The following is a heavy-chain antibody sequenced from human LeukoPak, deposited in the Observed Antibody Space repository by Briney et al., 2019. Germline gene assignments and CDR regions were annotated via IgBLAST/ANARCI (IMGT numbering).Heavy chain of an antibody. J-gene: IGHJ4*02. Sequence: SETLSLTCAVSGYSISSGYYWGWIRQPPGKGLEWIGSTYHSGSTYYNPSLKSRVTISVDTSKNQFSLKLSSVTAADTAVYYCARGLTGIAARSFDYWSQGTLVTVFS. CDR1: GYSISSGYY. CDR2: TYHSGST. CDR3: ARGLTGIAARSFDY. V-gene: IGHV4-38-2*01. D-gene: IGHD6-6*01.